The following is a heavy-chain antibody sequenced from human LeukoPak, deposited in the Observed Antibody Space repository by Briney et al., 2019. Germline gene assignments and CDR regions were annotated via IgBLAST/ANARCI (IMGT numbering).Heavy chain of an antibody. CDR2: IYSGGST. D-gene: IGHD4-23*01. CDR3: ARGPLVTNYYYYGMDV. CDR1: GFTFSNAY. J-gene: IGHJ6*02. Sequence: GGSLRLSCAASGFTFSNAYMNWVRQAPGKGLEWVSVIYSGGSTYYADSVKGRFTISRDNSKNTLYLQMNSLRVEDTAVYYCARGPLVTNYYYYGMDVWGQGTTVTVSS. V-gene: IGHV3-53*01.